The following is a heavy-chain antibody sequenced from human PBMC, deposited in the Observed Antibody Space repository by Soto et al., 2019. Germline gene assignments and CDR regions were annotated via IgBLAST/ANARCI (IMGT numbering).Heavy chain of an antibody. CDR3: AKDPSLVAYGDYFYNWFDP. CDR1: GFTFSSYA. CDR2: ISGSGGST. J-gene: IGHJ5*02. V-gene: IGHV3-23*01. D-gene: IGHD4-17*01. Sequence: GGSLRLSCAASGFTFSSYAMSWVRQAPGKGLEWVSAISGSGGSTYYADSVKGRFTISRDNSKNTLYLQMNSLRAEDTAVYYCAKDPSLVAYGDYFYNWFDPWGKGTLFTVPS.